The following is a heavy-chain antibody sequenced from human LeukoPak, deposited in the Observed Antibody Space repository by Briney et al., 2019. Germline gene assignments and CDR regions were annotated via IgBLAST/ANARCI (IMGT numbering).Heavy chain of an antibody. CDR1: GYTFTHYG. Sequence: GSVTVSCKGLGYTFTHYGITWVRQAPGQGLEWLGWISGDKGNTNYAQKVQGSVTMTTDTSTSTAYMELRSLRPEATAVYFCARGDCEPFWYWGQGTLVTVSS. D-gene: IGHD2-21*01. J-gene: IGHJ4*02. CDR2: ISGDKGNT. CDR3: ARGDCEPFWY. V-gene: IGHV1-18*01.